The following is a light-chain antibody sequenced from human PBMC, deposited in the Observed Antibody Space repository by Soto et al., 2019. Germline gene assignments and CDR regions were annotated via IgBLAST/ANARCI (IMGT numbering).Light chain of an antibody. V-gene: IGLV2-23*01. J-gene: IGLJ1*01. CDR2: EGS. Sequence: QSALTQPASVSGSPGQSITISCTGTNSDVGGYNFVSWYQQHPDKAPKVIIYEGSKRPSGVSNRFSGSKSGNTASLTTSGLQAEDEADYYCCSYAGSSTYVFGTGTKVTVL. CDR1: NSDVGGYNF. CDR3: CSYAGSSTYV.